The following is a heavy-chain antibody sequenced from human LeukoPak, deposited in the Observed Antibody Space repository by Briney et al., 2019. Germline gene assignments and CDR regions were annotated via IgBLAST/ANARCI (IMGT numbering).Heavy chain of an antibody. Sequence: PGRSLRLSCAASGFTFDDYAMHWVRQAPGKGLEWVSGISWNSGSIGYADSVKGRFTISRDNAKNSLYLQMNSLRAEDTALYYCAKERHYYDSSGYYDDRAFDIWGQGTMVTVSS. CDR2: ISWNSGSI. CDR1: GFTFDDYA. CDR3: AKERHYYDSSGYYDDRAFDI. J-gene: IGHJ3*02. V-gene: IGHV3-9*01. D-gene: IGHD3-22*01.